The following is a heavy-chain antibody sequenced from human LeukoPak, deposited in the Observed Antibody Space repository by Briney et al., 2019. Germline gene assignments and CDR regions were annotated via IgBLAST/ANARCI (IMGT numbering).Heavy chain of an antibody. D-gene: IGHD4-4*01. Sequence: PGGSLRLSCAASGFTFSTYAMHWVRQAPGKGLEYVSGITSNGVSTYYANSVKGRSTVSRDNSKNTLYLQMGSLRAEDMAVYYCARAPGDYSNYGYFQYWGQGTLVTVSS. J-gene: IGHJ1*01. V-gene: IGHV3-64*01. CDR2: ITSNGVST. CDR1: GFTFSTYA. CDR3: ARAPGDYSNYGYFQY.